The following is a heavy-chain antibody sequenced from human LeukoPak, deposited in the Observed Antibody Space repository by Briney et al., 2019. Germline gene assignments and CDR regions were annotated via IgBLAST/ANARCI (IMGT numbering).Heavy chain of an antibody. D-gene: IGHD3-9*01. CDR3: ARPHQLRYFDPFYMDV. CDR2: INPNSGGT. Sequence: ASVKFSCKASGYTFTGYYMHWVRQAPGQGREWMGWINPNSGGTNYAQKFQRRVTMNRYTSLSTAYMELSRLRSDDTAVYYCARPHQLRYFDPFYMDVWGKGTTVTVSS. CDR1: GYTFTGYY. J-gene: IGHJ6*03. V-gene: IGHV1-2*02.